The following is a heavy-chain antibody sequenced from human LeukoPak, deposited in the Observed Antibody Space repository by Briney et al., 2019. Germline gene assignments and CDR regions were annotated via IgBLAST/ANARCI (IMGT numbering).Heavy chain of an antibody. CDR2: IYPGDSDT. CDR1: GHSFTNYW. D-gene: IGHD3-10*01. J-gene: IGHJ4*02. CDR3: ARQSGSYYSHFDY. V-gene: IGHV5-51*01. Sequence: GESLKISCKGSGHSFTNYWIGWVRQMPGKGLEWMGIIYPGDSDTRYSPSFQGQVTISADKSTSTAYLQWSSLKASDTAMYYCARQSGSYYSHFDYWGQGTLVTVSS.